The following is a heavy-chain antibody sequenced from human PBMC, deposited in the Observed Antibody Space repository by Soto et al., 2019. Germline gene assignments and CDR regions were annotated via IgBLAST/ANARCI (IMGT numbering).Heavy chain of an antibody. D-gene: IGHD2-2*01. CDR1: GFTFSNYA. V-gene: IGHV3-23*01. CDR2: ISGSGEST. J-gene: IGHJ5*02. Sequence: GGSLRLSCAFSGFTFSNYAMTWVRQAPGKGLEWVSTISGSGESTYYPDSVRGRFTISRDNSKNTLYLQMNSLRADDTAVYYYAKGPAGMPSEPTPNWFDPWGQGTLVTVSS. CDR3: AKGPAGMPSEPTPNWFDP.